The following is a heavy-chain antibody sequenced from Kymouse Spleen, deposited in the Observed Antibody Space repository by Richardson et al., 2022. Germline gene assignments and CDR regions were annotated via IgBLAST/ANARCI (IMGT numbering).Heavy chain of an antibody. J-gene: IGHJ6*02. CDR2: IWYDGSNK. CDR1: GFTFSSYG. Sequence: QVQLVESGGGVVQPGRSLRLSCAASGFTFSSYGMHWVRQAPGKGLEWVAVIWYDGSNKYYADSVKGRFTISRDNSKNTLYLQMNSLRAEDTAVYYCARRGYSSSEYYYYGMDVWGQGTTVTVSS. V-gene: IGHV3-33*01. D-gene: IGHD6-6*01. CDR3: ARRGYSSSEYYYYGMDV.